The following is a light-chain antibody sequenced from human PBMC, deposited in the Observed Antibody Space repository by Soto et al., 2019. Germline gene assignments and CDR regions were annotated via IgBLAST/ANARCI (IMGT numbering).Light chain of an antibody. V-gene: IGKV3D-20*02. CDR3: QQRRSWPPT. Sequence: EIVLTQAPGTLSMSRGEGATLSCRASQSLSSSSLAWYQQKPGQAPRLLISGASSRAADIPARFSGSGSGTDFTLTISSLEPEDFAVYYCQQRRSWPPTIGQGTKVDIK. CDR1: QSLSSSS. CDR2: GAS. J-gene: IGKJ1*01.